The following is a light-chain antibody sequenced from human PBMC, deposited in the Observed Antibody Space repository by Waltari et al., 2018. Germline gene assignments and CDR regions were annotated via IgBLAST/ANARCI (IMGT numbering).Light chain of an antibody. V-gene: IGLV2-18*02. J-gene: IGLJ3*02. CDR2: EVT. CDR3: NSFTSSNTWV. Sequence: QSALTQPPSVSGSPGQSVTIPCTGTSSDIGSYKTVSWYQQSPGTAPKLMIYEVTNRPSGVPDRFSGSKSANTASLTISGLQVEDEADYYCNSFTSSNTWVFGGGTRLTVL. CDR1: SSDIGSYKT.